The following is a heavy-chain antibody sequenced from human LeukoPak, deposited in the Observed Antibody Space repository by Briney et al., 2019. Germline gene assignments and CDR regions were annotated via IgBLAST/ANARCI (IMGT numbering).Heavy chain of an antibody. CDR3: ARDSRFDGDYVY. Sequence: PGGSLRLSCAASGFTFSTYAIHWVRQAPGKGLEWVAVIWFDGSEQYYADSVKGRFIISRDNSKSTSNLQLNSLRAEDTAVYYCARDSRFDGDYVYWGQGTLVTVSS. CDR1: GFTFSTYA. D-gene: IGHD4-17*01. J-gene: IGHJ4*02. V-gene: IGHV3-33*01. CDR2: IWFDGSEQ.